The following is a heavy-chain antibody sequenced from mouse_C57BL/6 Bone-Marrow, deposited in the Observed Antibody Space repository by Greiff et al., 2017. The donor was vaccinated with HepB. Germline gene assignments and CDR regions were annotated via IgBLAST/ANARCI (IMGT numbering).Heavy chain of an antibody. CDR2: INPGSGGT. V-gene: IGHV1-54*01. J-gene: IGHJ4*01. D-gene: IGHD1-1*01. Sequence: QVQLQRSGAELVRPGTSVKVSCKASGYAFTNYLIEWVKQRPGQGLEWIGVINPGSGGTNYNEKFKGKATLTADKSSSTAYMQLSSLTSEDSAVYFCARYYYGSRFYYAMDYWGQGTSVTVSS. CDR1: GYAFTNYL. CDR3: ARYYYGSRFYYAMDY.